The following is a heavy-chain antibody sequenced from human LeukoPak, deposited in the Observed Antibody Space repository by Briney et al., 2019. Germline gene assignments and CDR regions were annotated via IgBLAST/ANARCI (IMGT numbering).Heavy chain of an antibody. J-gene: IGHJ4*02. CDR1: GGSISSSSYY. D-gene: IGHD2-2*01. CDR2: IYYSGST. CDR3: ARGQYQLPHNYFDY. Sequence: PSETLSLTCTVSGGSISSSSYYWGWIRQPPGKGLEWIGSIYYSGSTYYNPSLKSRVTISVDTSKNQFSPKLSSVTAADTAVYYCARGQYQLPHNYFDYWGQGTLVTVSS. V-gene: IGHV4-39*01.